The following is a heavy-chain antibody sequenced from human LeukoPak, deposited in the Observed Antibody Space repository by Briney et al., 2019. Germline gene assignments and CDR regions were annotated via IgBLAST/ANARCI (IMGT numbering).Heavy chain of an antibody. CDR2: FSYSGST. Sequence: KPSETLSLTCTVSGGSISSYYWSWIRQPPGKGLEWIGFFSYSGSTNYNPSLKSRVTISVDTSKHQFSLKLSSVTAADTAVYYCARGDIGYSSSWFDYWGQGTLVTVSS. CDR3: ARGDIGYSSSWFDY. D-gene: IGHD6-13*01. V-gene: IGHV4-59*01. J-gene: IGHJ4*02. CDR1: GGSISSYY.